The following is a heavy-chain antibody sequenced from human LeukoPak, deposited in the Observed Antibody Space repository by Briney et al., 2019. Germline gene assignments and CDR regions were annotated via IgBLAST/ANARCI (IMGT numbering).Heavy chain of an antibody. CDR3: AREGILYAYDAFDI. CDR1: GFTFSSYS. Sequence: GGSLRLSCAASGFTFSSYSMNWVRQAPGKGLEWVSSISSSSSYIYYADSVKGRFTISRDNAKNSLYLQMNSLRAEDTAAYYCAREGILYAYDAFDIWGQGTMVTVSS. J-gene: IGHJ3*02. D-gene: IGHD3-16*01. V-gene: IGHV3-21*01. CDR2: ISSSSSYI.